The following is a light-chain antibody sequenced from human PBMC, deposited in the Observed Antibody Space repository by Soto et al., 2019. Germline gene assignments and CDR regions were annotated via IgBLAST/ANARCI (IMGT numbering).Light chain of an antibody. CDR1: QSVARN. Sequence: EIVLTQSPGTLSLSPGERATLSCRASQSVARNLAWYQQKPGQAPRLLIYAASTRATGIAARFSGSGSGTEFTLTISSLQSEDFAVYYCQQYNNWPITFGQGTRLEI. J-gene: IGKJ5*01. V-gene: IGKV3-15*01. CDR3: QQYNNWPIT. CDR2: AAS.